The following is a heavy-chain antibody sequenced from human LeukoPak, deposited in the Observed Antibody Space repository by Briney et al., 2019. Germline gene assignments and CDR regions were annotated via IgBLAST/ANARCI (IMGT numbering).Heavy chain of an antibody. Sequence: ASVKVSCKASGYTFTNNDINWVRQATGQGLEWMGWMNPNTGNTGYAQKFQGRVTMTRNTSISTAYMELSSLKSEDTAVYYCARVFHVSAFDPWGQGTLVTVSS. CDR1: GYTFTNND. J-gene: IGHJ5*02. CDR2: MNPNTGNT. D-gene: IGHD3-16*01. V-gene: IGHV1-8*01. CDR3: ARVFHVSAFDP.